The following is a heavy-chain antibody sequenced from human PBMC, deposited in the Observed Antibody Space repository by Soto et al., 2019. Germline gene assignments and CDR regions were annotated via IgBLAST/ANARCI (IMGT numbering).Heavy chain of an antibody. Sequence: ASVKVSCKASGYTFSSYYMHWVRQAPGQGLEWMGLINPSDDGTSYAQKFQGRVFMSKDTSTSTVYMELSSLRSDDTAVYYCSTVGPTYFQDSSGNYDAYWG. V-gene: IGHV1-46*03. D-gene: IGHD3-22*01. CDR1: GYTFSSYY. J-gene: IGHJ4*01. CDR3: STVGPTYFQDSSGNYDAY. CDR2: INPSDDGT.